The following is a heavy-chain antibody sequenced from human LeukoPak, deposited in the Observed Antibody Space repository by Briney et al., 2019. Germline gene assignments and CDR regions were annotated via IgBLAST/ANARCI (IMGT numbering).Heavy chain of an antibody. CDR3: ARDWRDSSGKFPNDAFDI. V-gene: IGHV3-30*04. CDR1: GFTFSSYA. Sequence: GGSLRLSCAASGFTFSSYAMHWVRQAPGEGLEWVAVISYDGSNKYYADSVKGRFTISRDNSKNTLYLQMNSLGAEDTAVYYCARDWRDSSGKFPNDAFDIWGQGTMVTVSS. D-gene: IGHD3-22*01. J-gene: IGHJ3*02. CDR2: ISYDGSNK.